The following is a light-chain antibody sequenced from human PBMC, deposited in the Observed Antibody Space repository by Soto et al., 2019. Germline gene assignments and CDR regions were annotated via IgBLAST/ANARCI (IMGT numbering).Light chain of an antibody. V-gene: IGKV3-20*01. CDR2: GSS. Sequence: EIVMTPSPATLSVSPGERVTLSCRASQSVSNNLVWYQQKPGQAPRLLTYGSSSRATGIPDRFSGSGSGTDFTLTISRLEPEDFAVYYCQQYGSSPTFGQGTRLEIK. CDR1: QSVSNN. J-gene: IGKJ5*01. CDR3: QQYGSSPT.